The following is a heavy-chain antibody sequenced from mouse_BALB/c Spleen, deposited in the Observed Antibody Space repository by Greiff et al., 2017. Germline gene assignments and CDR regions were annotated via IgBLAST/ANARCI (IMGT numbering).Heavy chain of an antibody. CDR2: ISSGGST. V-gene: IGHV5-6-5*01. CDR1: GFTFSSYA. CDR3: ASYCSSTYAMDY. D-gene: IGHD1-1*01. Sequence: EVKLMESGGGLVKPGGSLKLSCAASGFTFSSYAMSWVRQTPEKRLEWVASISSGGSTYYPDSVKGRFTISRDNARNILYLEMSSLRSEDTAMYSCASYCSSTYAMDYWGQGTSVTVSS. J-gene: IGHJ4*01.